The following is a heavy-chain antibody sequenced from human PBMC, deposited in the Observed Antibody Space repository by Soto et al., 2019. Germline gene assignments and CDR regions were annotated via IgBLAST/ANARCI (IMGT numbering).Heavy chain of an antibody. CDR1: GGSFSGYY. V-gene: IGHV4-34*01. CDR2: INHSGST. CDR3: ARGAIVATIRGFDY. J-gene: IGHJ4*02. D-gene: IGHD5-12*01. Sequence: SDTLSLTCALYGGSFSGYYWSWIRQPPGKGLEWIGEINHSGSTNYNPSLKSRVTISVDTSKNQFSLKLSPVTAADTAVYYCARGAIVATIRGFDYWGEGTLV.